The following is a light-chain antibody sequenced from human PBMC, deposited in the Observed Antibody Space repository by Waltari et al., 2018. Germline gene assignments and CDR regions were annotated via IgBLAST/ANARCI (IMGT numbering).Light chain of an antibody. CDR3: AAWDDSLSGPVWV. J-gene: IGLJ3*02. V-gene: IGLV1-47*01. CDR1: SPNLGSNY. Sequence: QSVLTQPPSASGTPGQRVTISCSGSSPNLGSNYVYWYHQLPGTAPKLLIYRNNQRPSGVPDRFSGSKSGTSASLAISGLRSEDEADYYCAAWDDSLSGPVWVFGGGTKLTVL. CDR2: RNN.